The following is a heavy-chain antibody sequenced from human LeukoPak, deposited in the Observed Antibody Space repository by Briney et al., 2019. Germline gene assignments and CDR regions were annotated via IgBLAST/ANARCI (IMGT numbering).Heavy chain of an antibody. J-gene: IGHJ4*02. CDR1: GGSISSYY. CDR2: IYYSGST. Sequence: SETLSLTCTVCGGSISSYYWSWIRQPPGKGLEGIGYIYYSGSTNYKPSLKSRGTISVDTSKNQFSLKLSSVTAADTAVYYCASLYSSSWYQGRGSRSDYWGQGTLVTVSP. V-gene: IGHV4-59*12. D-gene: IGHD6-13*01. CDR3: ASLYSSSWYQGRGSRSDY.